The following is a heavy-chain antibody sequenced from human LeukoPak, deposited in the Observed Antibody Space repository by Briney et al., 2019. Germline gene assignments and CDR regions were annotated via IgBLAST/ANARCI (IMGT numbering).Heavy chain of an antibody. D-gene: IGHD2-2*01. V-gene: IGHV1-18*01. Sequence: GASVKVSCKASGYTFTSYGISWVRQAPGQGLEWMGWISAYNGNTNYAQKFRGRVTMTTDTSTSTAYMELRSLRSDDTAVYYCARLACSTTNCYNWFDPWGQGTLVTVSS. J-gene: IGHJ5*02. CDR1: GYTFTSYG. CDR3: ARLACSTTNCYNWFDP. CDR2: ISAYNGNT.